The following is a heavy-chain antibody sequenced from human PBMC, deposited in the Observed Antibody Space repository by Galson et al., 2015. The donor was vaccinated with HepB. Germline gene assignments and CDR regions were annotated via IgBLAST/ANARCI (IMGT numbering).Heavy chain of an antibody. J-gene: IGHJ5*01. CDR3: VREWPGTGRYGNNWFAS. CDR2: IKHDESEK. Sequence: SLRLSCAASGFTFSRFWMTWVRQGPGKGLEWVANIKHDESEKYYLDSVKGRFSASRDNTKNSLYLQMNSLRAEDTAVYYCVREWPGTGRYGNNWFASWGQGTLVTVSS. V-gene: IGHV3-7*05. CDR1: GFTFSRFW. D-gene: IGHD3/OR15-3a*01.